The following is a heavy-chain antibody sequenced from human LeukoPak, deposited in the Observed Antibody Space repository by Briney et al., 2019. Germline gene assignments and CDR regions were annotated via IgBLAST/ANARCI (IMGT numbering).Heavy chain of an antibody. Sequence: PSETLSLTCTVSGGSISSYYWSWIRQPPGKGLEWIGYIYYSGSTNYNPSLRSRVTISVDTSKNQFSLKLSSVTAADTAVYYCARGVSYYDSSGYYNEYFQHWGQGTLVTVSS. V-gene: IGHV4-59*08. J-gene: IGHJ1*01. CDR2: IYYSGST. CDR3: ARGVSYYDSSGYYNEYFQH. CDR1: GGSISSYY. D-gene: IGHD3-22*01.